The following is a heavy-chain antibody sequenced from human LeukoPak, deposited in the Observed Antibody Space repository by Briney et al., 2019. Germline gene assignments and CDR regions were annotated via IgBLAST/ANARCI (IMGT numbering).Heavy chain of an antibody. CDR2: INPNSGGT. D-gene: IGHD3-3*01. Sequence: ASLKVSCKASGYTFTGYYIRWVRQAPRQGLEWMGWINPNSGGTNSAQTFQGRVTMTRETPSSTASTGLSRMRSDDTAVYYCARGLRTIFGVGLTNFDAFDIWGQGTMVTVSS. J-gene: IGHJ3*02. CDR3: ARGLRTIFGVGLTNFDAFDI. CDR1: GYTFTGYY. V-gene: IGHV1-2*02.